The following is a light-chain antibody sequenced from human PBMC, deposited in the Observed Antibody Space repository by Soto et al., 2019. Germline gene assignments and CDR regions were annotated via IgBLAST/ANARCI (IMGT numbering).Light chain of an antibody. V-gene: IGKV1D-12*01. J-gene: IGKJ5*01. CDR1: QDIAAY. Sequence: DIQVTQSPFSVSASVGDRVTITCRASQDIAAYLAWYQHKPGRAPELLIHAASSLQSGVPSRFSGSGSGTDFTLTINSLQPEDFATYYCQQAYSFPITFGQGTRLEIK. CDR3: QQAYSFPIT. CDR2: AAS.